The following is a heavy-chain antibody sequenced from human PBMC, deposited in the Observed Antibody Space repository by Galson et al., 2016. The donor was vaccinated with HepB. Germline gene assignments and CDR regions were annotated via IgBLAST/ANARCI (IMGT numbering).Heavy chain of an antibody. Sequence: QSGAEVKKPGESLRTSCRGSGYSFTSYWIGWVRQMPGKGLEWMGIIYPGAPDTRYSPSFQGQVTISADKSITTAYLQWSSLKASDTAMYYCAIPSEPYYYGMDVWGQGTTVTVSS. V-gene: IGHV5-51*03. CDR1: GYSFTSYW. CDR3: AIPSEPYYYGMDV. CDR2: IYPGAPDT. J-gene: IGHJ6*02.